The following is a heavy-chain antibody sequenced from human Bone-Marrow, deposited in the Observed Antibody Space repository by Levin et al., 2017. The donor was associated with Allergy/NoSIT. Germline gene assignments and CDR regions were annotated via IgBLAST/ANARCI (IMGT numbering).Heavy chain of an antibody. V-gene: IGHV3-23*01. CDR2: FTGVTGET. D-gene: IGHD3-9*01. CDR1: GFSTKNYG. CDR3: TSLNGYADA. Sequence: GGSLRLSCVASGFSTKNYGITWVRQGPGTWLHWVSGFTGVTGETHYSNSVRGRFTISRDDSKNTVYLQMDSPRAEDSGIYYCTSLNGYADAWGQGTLVTVYS. J-gene: IGHJ5*02.